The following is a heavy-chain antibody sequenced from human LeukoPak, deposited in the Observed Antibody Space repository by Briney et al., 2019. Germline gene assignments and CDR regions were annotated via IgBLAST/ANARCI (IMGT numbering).Heavy chain of an antibody. CDR1: GFTFSSYW. Sequence: GSLGLSCAASGFTFSSYWMTWVRQPPGKGLEWIGEINHSGSTNYNPSLKSRVTISVDTSKNQFSLKLSSVTAADTAVYYCARHARGYYYYYMDVWGKGTTVTISS. CDR2: INHSGST. J-gene: IGHJ6*03. CDR3: ARHARGYYYYYMDV. V-gene: IGHV4-34*01. D-gene: IGHD3-10*01.